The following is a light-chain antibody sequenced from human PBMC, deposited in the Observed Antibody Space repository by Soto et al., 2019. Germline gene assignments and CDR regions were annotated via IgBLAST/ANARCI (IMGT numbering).Light chain of an antibody. CDR3: QQGNTWPWT. J-gene: IGKJ1*01. CDR2: AAS. V-gene: IGKV3-11*01. CDR1: QSVGSS. Sequence: EIVSAQSPATLSLSPGERATLSCRASQSVGSSLAWYQQKLGQAPRLLIYAASDRATGIPGRFSGSVSGTDFTLIISSLEPEDFAFYYCQQGNTWPWTFGQGTKVDIK.